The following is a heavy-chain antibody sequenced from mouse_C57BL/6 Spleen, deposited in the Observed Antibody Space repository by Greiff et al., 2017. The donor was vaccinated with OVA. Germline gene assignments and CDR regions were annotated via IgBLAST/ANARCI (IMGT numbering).Heavy chain of an antibody. J-gene: IGHJ2*01. Sequence: EVHLVESGGGLVKPGGSLKLSCAASGFTFSDYGMHWVRQAPEKGLEWVAYISSGSSTIYYADTVKGRFTISRDNAKNTLFLQMTSLGSEDTAMYYSARGGTALYFDYWGQGTTLTVSS. CDR2: ISSGSSTI. CDR3: ARGGTALYFDY. D-gene: IGHD3-3*01. CDR1: GFTFSDYG. V-gene: IGHV5-17*01.